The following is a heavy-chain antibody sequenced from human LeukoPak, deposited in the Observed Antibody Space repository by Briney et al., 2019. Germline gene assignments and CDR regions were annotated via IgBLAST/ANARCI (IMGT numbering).Heavy chain of an antibody. CDR3: ASSPNWNEAEYYFEH. Sequence: GGSLRLSCAGSGFTDSGLTFSSDWMSWVRQPPGKGLEWVANINQDTIKKYYLDSVKGRFPISRDHAKNSLYLQMNSLRAEDTAVYFCASSPNWNEAEYYFEHWGRGTLVIVAS. D-gene: IGHD1-1*01. V-gene: IGHV3-7*01. CDR1: GFTDSGLTFSSDW. J-gene: IGHJ4*02. CDR2: INQDTIKK.